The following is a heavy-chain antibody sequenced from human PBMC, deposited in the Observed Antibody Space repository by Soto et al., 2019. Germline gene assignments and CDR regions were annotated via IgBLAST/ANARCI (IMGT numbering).Heavy chain of an antibody. CDR1: GIHLRGHW. D-gene: IGHD3-16*01. CDR2: IKQDGTEK. CDR3: AMEIGYDWHFDI. Sequence: GGSLRLPFAASGIHLRGHWMSWVRQDPGKGLEWVANIKQDGTEKFYVDSVKGRFTTSRDNADNSLHWQMSSLRVEDTDMYSCAMEIGYDWHFDIWGLGTLVTVSP. J-gene: IGHJ4*02. V-gene: IGHV3-7*03.